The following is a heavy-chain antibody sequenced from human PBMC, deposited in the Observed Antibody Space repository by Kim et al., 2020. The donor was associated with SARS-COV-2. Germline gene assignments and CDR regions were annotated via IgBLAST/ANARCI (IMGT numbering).Heavy chain of an antibody. Sequence: YSPSFQGQVTISADKSISTAYLQWSSLKASDTAMYYCARVAGYSSSWYDYWGQGTLVTVSS. J-gene: IGHJ4*02. D-gene: IGHD6-13*01. CDR3: ARVAGYSSSWYDY. V-gene: IGHV5-51*01.